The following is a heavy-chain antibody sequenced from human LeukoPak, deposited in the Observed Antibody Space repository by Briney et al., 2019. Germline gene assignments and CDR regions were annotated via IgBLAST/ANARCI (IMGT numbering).Heavy chain of an antibody. CDR1: GFPFSSYT. CDR2: ISSSSSYI. D-gene: IGHD6-19*01. CDR3: ARKWEYGSGWDNWYFDL. J-gene: IGHJ2*01. Sequence: GGSLRLLCAASGFPFSSYTMHWVRQAPGKGLEWVSSISSSSSYIFYADSVKGRFTISRDNAKNSLYLQMNSLRAEDTTVYYGARKWEYGSGWDNWYFDLWGRGTLVTVSS. V-gene: IGHV3-21*01.